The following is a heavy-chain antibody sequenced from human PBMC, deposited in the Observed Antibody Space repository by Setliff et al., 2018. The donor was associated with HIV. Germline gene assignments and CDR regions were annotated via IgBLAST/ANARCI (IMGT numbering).Heavy chain of an antibody. J-gene: IGHJ5*02. CDR3: ANIRLGS. CDR2: ITGSSDTI. D-gene: IGHD2-2*02. Sequence: PGGSLRLSCAASGFTFSSYEMDWFRQAPGKGLEWVSYITGSSDTIYYVDSVKGRFTISRDNAKNSLYLQMNSLRAEDTAMYYCANIRLGSWGQGTLVTVSS. V-gene: IGHV3-48*03. CDR1: GFTFSSYE.